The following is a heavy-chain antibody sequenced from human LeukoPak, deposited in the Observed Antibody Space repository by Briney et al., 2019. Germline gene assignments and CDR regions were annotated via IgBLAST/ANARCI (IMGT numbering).Heavy chain of an antibody. CDR2: IYYSGST. CDR3: ARENPSHPVIVVVPAAMNGPNWFDP. J-gene: IGHJ5*02. Sequence: SETLSLTCTVSGGSISSYYWSWIRQPPGKGLEWIGYIYYSGSTNYNPSLKSRVTISVDTSKNQFSLKLSSVTAADTAVYYCARENPSHPVIVVVPAAMNGPNWFDPWGQGTLVTVSS. CDR1: GGSISSYY. D-gene: IGHD2-2*01. V-gene: IGHV4-59*01.